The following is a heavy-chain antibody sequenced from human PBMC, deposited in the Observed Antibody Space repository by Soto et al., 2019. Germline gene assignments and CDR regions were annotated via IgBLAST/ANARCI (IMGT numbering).Heavy chain of an antibody. Sequence: QVQLQESGPGLVKPSETLSLTCTVSGGSISSYYWSWIRQPPGKGLECIGYIYYSGSTNHNPSLKSRVTISVGTSKNQFSRNVISVTAADAAVYYGARSNWYFDLWGRGTLVAVSS. CDR1: GGSISSYY. CDR2: IYYSGST. V-gene: IGHV4-59*08. CDR3: ARSNWYFDL. J-gene: IGHJ2*01.